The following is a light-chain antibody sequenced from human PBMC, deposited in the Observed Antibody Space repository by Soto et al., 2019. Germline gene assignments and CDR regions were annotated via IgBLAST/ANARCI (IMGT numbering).Light chain of an antibody. J-gene: IGLJ3*02. CDR1: SSDVGSYNL. Sequence: QSALTQPASVSGSPGQSITISCTGTSSDVGSYNLVSWYQQHPGKAPKLMIYEGSKRPSGVSKRFSGSKSGNTASLTISGLQAEDEADYYCCSYAGSSTWVFGGGTKPPS. CDR2: EGS. CDR3: CSYAGSSTWV. V-gene: IGLV2-23*01.